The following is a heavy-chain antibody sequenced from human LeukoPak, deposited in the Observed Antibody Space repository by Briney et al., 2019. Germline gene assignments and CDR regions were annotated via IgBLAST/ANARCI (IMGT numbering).Heavy chain of an antibody. CDR2: IYHSGST. CDR1: GGSISSGGYY. D-gene: IGHD5-18*01. V-gene: IGHV4-61*08. CDR3: ARGDSYGGFDY. Sequence: SETLSLTCTVSGGSISSGGYYWSWIRQPPGKGLEWIGYIYHSGSTNYNPSLKSRVTISVDTSKNQFSLKLSSVTAADTAVYYCARGDSYGGFDYWGQGTLVTVSS. J-gene: IGHJ4*02.